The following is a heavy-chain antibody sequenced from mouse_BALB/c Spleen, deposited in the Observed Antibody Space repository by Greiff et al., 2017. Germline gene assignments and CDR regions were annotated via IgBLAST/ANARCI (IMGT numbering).Heavy chain of an antibody. CDR2: ISSGGSYT. D-gene: IGHD5-1-1*01. J-gene: IGHJ3*01. V-gene: IGHV5-6*02. Sequence: EVMLVESGGDLVKPGGSLKLSCAASGFTFSSYGMSWVRQTPDKRLEWVATISSGGSYTYYPDSVKGRFTISRDNAKNTLYLQMSSLKSEDTAMYYCARHTTSWFAYWGQGTLVTVSA. CDR3: ARHTTSWFAY. CDR1: GFTFSSYG.